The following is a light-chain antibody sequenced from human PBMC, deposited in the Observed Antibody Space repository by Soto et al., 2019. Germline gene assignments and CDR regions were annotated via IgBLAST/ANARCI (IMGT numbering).Light chain of an antibody. CDR3: QQYGSSPFT. CDR1: QSVSDTY. V-gene: IGKV3-20*01. J-gene: IGKJ4*01. CDR2: AAS. Sequence: EIVLTQSPGTLSLSPGERATLSCRASQSVSDTYLAWYQQKPGQAPRLLIYAASSRATGIPDRFSGSGSGTDFTLTISRLDPEDFAVYDCQQYGSSPFTFAGGTEVEIK.